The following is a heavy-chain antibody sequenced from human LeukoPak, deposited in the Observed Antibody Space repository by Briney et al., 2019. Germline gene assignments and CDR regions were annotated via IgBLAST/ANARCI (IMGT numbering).Heavy chain of an antibody. D-gene: IGHD3-16*01. Sequence: GGSLRLSCEASGFTFSSYWTSWVRQAPGKGLEWVANIKQDGSDKYYVDSVKGRFTISRDNAKNSLYLQMNSLRAEDTAVYYCARDRFMDYWGQGTLVTVSS. CDR3: ARDRFMDY. CDR1: GFTFSSYW. V-gene: IGHV3-7*05. J-gene: IGHJ4*02. CDR2: IKQDGSDK.